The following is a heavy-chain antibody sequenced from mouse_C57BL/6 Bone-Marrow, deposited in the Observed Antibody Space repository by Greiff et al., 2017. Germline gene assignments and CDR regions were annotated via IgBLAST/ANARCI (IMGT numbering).Heavy chain of an antibody. CDR2: IDPNSGGT. J-gene: IGHJ4*01. CDR3: ARSERRGYYYAMDY. CDR1: GYTFTSYW. V-gene: IGHV1-72*01. Sequence: QVHVKQPGAELVKPGASVKLSCKASGYTFTSYWMHWVKQRPGRGLEWIGRIDPNSGGTKYNEKFKGKATLTVDKPSSTAYMQLSSLTSEDSAVYYCARSERRGYYYAMDYWGQGTSVTVSS.